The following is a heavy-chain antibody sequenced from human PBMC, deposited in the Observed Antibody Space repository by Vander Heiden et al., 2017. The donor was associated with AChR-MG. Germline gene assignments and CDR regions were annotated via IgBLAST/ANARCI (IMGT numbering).Heavy chain of an antibody. D-gene: IGHD3-3*01. CDR2: FYSSGDT. CDR3: VRESVGWLLYGGDYQNGMDV. CDR1: GFSVSSNA. Sequence: EVQLVESGGGLIQPGGSLRLSCAASGFSVSSNAMSWVRQAPGKGLEWVSVFYSSGDTSDADSVGGRFTISRDNSKNTLYLQMNSLRVEDTAVYYCVRESVGWLLYGGDYQNGMDVWGQGTSITVSS. V-gene: IGHV3-53*01. J-gene: IGHJ6*02.